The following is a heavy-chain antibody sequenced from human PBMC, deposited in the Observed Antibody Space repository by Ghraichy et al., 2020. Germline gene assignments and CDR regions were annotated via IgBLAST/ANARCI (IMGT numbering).Heavy chain of an antibody. CDR1: GGSISSGAYY. CDR2: ISYIGST. V-gene: IGHV4-31*03. CDR3: ARVQGAPFYYDSSGYYYFDY. D-gene: IGHD3-22*01. Sequence: SETLSLTCTVSGGSISSGAYYWSWIRQHPGKGLEWIGFISYIGSTYYNPSLKSRLTLSVDTSENQFSLKLTSVTAADTAVYYCARVQGAPFYYDSSGYYYFDYCGQGTLVTVSS. J-gene: IGHJ4*02.